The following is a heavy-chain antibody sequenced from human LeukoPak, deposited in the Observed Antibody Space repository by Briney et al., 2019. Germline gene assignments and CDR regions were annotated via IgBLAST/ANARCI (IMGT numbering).Heavy chain of an antibody. V-gene: IGHV4-39*07. Sequence: SETLSLICSVSGRSISTSNYYWVWIRQSQEKGLEWIGSIFHNGNAFYSPSLQSRVTMSLDTSKSQFYLRLTSVTAADTALYYCAKTKLDWLLFDFWGQGILVTVSS. CDR2: IFHNGNA. CDR3: AKTKLDWLLFDF. CDR1: GRSISTSNYY. D-gene: IGHD3-9*01. J-gene: IGHJ4*02.